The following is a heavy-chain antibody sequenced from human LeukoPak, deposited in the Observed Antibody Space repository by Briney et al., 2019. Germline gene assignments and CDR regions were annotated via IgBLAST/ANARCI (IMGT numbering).Heavy chain of an antibody. CDR1: GFTFSSFD. Sequence: PGGSLRLSCAASGFTFSSFDMHWVRQPTGQGLEWVSTIGTASDTYYPGSVEGRFTLSRDSAKNSLYLQMNSPTAGDTAVYYCARGPPRGKYYYMDVWGKGTTVTVSS. V-gene: IGHV3-13*01. CDR3: ARGPPRGKYYYMDV. J-gene: IGHJ6*03. CDR2: IGTASDT. D-gene: IGHD1-1*01.